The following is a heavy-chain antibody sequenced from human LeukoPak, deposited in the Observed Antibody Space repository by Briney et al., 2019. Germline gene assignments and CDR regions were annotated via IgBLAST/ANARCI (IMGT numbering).Heavy chain of an antibody. CDR2: ISGSGGST. CDR1: GFTVSNSY. Sequence: GGSLRLSCAVSGFTVSNSYISWVRQAPGKGLEWVSAISGSGGSTYYADSVKGRFTISRDNSKNTLYLQMNSLRAEDTAVYYCANSALVVVVAAFDYWGQGTLVTVSS. V-gene: IGHV3-23*01. D-gene: IGHD2-15*01. J-gene: IGHJ4*02. CDR3: ANSALVVVVAAFDY.